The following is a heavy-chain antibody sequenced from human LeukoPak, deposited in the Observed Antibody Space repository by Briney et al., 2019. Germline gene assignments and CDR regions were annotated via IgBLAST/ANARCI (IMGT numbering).Heavy chain of an antibody. Sequence: PSETLSLTCNVSGDSITSGAFYWAWIRQSPEKGLEWIGNVYYSGSTQYNPSLRGRVSISMDKTKNQFSLNLNSVSVTDTAIYYCARRDYAAWFDPWGRGTLVTVSS. CDR2: VYYSGST. J-gene: IGHJ5*02. CDR3: ARRDYAAWFDP. D-gene: IGHD4/OR15-4a*01. V-gene: IGHV4-39*01. CDR1: GDSITSGAFY.